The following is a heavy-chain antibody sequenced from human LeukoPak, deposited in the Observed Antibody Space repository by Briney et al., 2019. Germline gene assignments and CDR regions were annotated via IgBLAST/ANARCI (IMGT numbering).Heavy chain of an antibody. CDR3: VKRGSGSYPFDP. CDR2: INSDGTTT. D-gene: IGHD3-10*01. Sequence: QSGGSLRLSCAASAFTFSSYWMHWVRQGPGKGLVCVARINSDGTTTTYADSVKGRFTISRDNARNTLYLQMNSLRAEDTAVYYCVKRGSGSYPFDPWGQGTLVTVSS. J-gene: IGHJ5*02. CDR1: AFTFSSYW. V-gene: IGHV3-74*01.